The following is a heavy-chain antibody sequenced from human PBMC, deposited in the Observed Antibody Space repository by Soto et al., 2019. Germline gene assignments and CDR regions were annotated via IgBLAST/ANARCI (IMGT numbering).Heavy chain of an antibody. D-gene: IGHD2-2*01. CDR1: GYTFTSYA. CDR2: INAGNGNT. V-gene: IGHV1-3*01. Sequence: GASVKVSCKASGYTFTSYAMHWVRQAPGQRLEWMGWINAGNGNTKYSQKFQGRVTITRDTSASTAYMELSSLRSEDTAVYYCARLRYSSTSCYYYYGMDVWGQGTTVTVSS. J-gene: IGHJ6*02. CDR3: ARLRYSSTSCYYYYGMDV.